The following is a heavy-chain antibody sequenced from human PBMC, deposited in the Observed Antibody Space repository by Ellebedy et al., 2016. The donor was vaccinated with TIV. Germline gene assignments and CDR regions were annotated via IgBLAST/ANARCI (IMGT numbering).Heavy chain of an antibody. D-gene: IGHD3-9*01. Sequence: PGGSLRLSCAASGSTFSSYWMSWVRQAPGKGLEWVANIKQDGSEKYYVDSVKGRFTISRDNAKNSLYLQMNSLRAEDTAVYYCARDPVLRYFDWLVYYYGMDVWGQGTTVTVSS. V-gene: IGHV3-7*01. CDR1: GSTFSSYW. J-gene: IGHJ6*02. CDR3: ARDPVLRYFDWLVYYYGMDV. CDR2: IKQDGSEK.